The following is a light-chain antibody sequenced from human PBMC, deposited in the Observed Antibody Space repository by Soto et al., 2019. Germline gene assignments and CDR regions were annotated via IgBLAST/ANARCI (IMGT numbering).Light chain of an antibody. V-gene: IGKV3-20*01. CDR2: AAS. J-gene: IGKJ1*01. CDR1: QSVSATY. CDR3: QHYGTSTRT. Sequence: EIVLTQSPGTLSLSQGESATLSCRATQSVSATYLAWYQQKPGQAPRLLIYAASSRATDIPDRFSGSGSGTDFTLAISRLEPEDFAVYWCQHYGTSTRTFGQGTKVEIK.